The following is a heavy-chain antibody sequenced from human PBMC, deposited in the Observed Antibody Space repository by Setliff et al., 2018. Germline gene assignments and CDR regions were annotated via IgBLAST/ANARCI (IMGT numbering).Heavy chain of an antibody. V-gene: IGHV3-23*03. CDR1: GFTFSTYA. CDR3: AKDKDVRVDYFDY. Sequence: PGGSLRLSCAASGFTFSTYAMSWVRQAPGKGLEWVSTIYSGDRNTFYTDSVKGRFTISRDNSKSTLYLQMNSLRAEDTAIYYCAKDKDVRVDYFDYWGPGTLVTVSS. J-gene: IGHJ4*02. CDR2: IYSGDRNT. D-gene: IGHD3-10*01.